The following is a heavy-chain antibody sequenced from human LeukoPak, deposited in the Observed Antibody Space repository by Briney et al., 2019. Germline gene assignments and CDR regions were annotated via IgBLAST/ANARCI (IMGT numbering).Heavy chain of an antibody. CDR3: ATHPIKYCSGGSCYGEDWFDP. D-gene: IGHD2-15*01. Sequence: SETLSLTCTVSGGSISSSSYYWGWIRQPPEKGLEWIGTIYYSGTTYYNPSLKSRVTISVDTSKNQFSLKLSSVTAADTAVYYCATHPIKYCSGGSCYGEDWFDPWGQGTLVTVSS. CDR1: GGSISSSSYY. J-gene: IGHJ5*02. CDR2: IYYSGTT. V-gene: IGHV4-39*01.